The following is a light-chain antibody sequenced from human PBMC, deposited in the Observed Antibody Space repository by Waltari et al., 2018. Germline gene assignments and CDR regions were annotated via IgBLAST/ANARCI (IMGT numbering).Light chain of an antibody. CDR2: ETR. CDR3: FLYYSGVVV. J-gene: IGLJ2*01. V-gene: IGLV7-46*01. Sequence: QAVVTQEPSLTVSPGGTVTLTCGSSTGPVTITHYTYWSQQKPGQAPRTRSYETRCNHSWTPVRFSGSLLGGKAALTLSDAQPEDEADYYCFLYYSGVVVFGGGTRLTVL. CDR1: TGPVTITHY.